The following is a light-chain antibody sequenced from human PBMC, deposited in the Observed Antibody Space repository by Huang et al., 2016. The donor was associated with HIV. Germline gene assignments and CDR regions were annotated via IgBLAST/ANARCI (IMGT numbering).Light chain of an antibody. CDR1: QSVSTW. V-gene: IGKV1-5*03. CDR3: QQYNTFWT. CDR2: KSS. J-gene: IGKJ1*01. Sequence: DIQMTQSPSILSASVGDRVTITCRAIQSVSTWLAWYQQKPGPPPKRLIYKSSTLESGVPSRFRGSGSGTEFTLTISSLQPDDFATYYCQQYNTFWTFGQGTKV.